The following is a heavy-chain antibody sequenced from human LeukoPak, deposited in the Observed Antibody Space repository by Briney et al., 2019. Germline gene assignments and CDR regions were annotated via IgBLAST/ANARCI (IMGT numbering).Heavy chain of an antibody. J-gene: IGHJ4*02. CDR3: ARGGSSGWYFDY. Sequence: GGSLRLSCAASRFTFSTYAMHWVRQAPGKGLEWVAVISYDGKNKYFSDSVKGRFTISRDNSKSTLYLQMNSLRADDTAEYYCARGGSSGWYFDYWGQGALVTVSS. CDR1: RFTFSTYA. V-gene: IGHV3-30*04. D-gene: IGHD6-19*01. CDR2: ISYDGKNK.